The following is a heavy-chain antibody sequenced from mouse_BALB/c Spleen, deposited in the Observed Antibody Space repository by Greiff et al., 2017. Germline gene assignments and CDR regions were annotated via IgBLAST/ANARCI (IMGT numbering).Heavy chain of an antibody. D-gene: IGHD1-1*01. CDR1: GYTFTSYT. CDR3: ARSGITTVVARAMDY. J-gene: IGHJ4*01. CDR2: INPSSGYT. V-gene: IGHV1-4*02. Sequence: QVQLQQSAAELARPGASVKMSCKASGYTFTSYTMHWVKQRPGQGLEWIGYINPSSGYTEYNQKFKDKTTLTADKSSSTAYMQLSSLTSEDSAVYYCARSGITTVVARAMDYWGQGTSVTVSS.